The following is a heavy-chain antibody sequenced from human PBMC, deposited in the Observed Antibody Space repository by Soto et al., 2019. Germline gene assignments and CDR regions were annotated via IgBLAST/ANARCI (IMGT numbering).Heavy chain of an antibody. Sequence: XVSLRLSCAASGFTFSSYAMSWVRQAPGKGLEWVSAISGSGGSTYYADSVKGRFTISRDNSKNTLYLQMNSLRAEDTAVYYCAKASISGGLMITFGGVIAPLGLYGMDVWGQGTTVTVSS. D-gene: IGHD3-16*02. CDR2: ISGSGGST. CDR1: GFTFSSYA. J-gene: IGHJ6*02. V-gene: IGHV3-23*01. CDR3: AKASISGGLMITFGGVIAPLGLYGMDV.